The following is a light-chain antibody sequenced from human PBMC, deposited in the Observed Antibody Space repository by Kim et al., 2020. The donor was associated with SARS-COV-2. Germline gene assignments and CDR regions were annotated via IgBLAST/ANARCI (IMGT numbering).Light chain of an antibody. J-gene: IGLJ2*01. CDR3: QSYDSSLSAVV. Sequence: QSVLTQPPSVSGAPGQSVTISCTGSSSNIGAGHDVHWYEQFPGTAPRVLIYGDDNRPSGVPDRFSGSKSGTSAFLAITGLQAEDEADYYCQSYDSSLSAVVFGGGTQLTVL. CDR1: SSNIGAGHD. V-gene: IGLV1-40*01. CDR2: GDD.